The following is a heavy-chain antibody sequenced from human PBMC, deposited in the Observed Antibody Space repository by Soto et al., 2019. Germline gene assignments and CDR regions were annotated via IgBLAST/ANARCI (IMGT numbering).Heavy chain of an antibody. CDR2: ISAYNGNT. CDR1: GYTFTSYG. Sequence: ASVKVSCKASGYTFTSYGISWVRQAPGQGLEWMGWISAYNGNTNYAQKLQGRVTMTTDTSTSTAYMELRSLRSDDTAVYYCARSVTYDYYYYYMDVWGKGTTVTAP. J-gene: IGHJ6*03. V-gene: IGHV1-18*01. CDR3: ARSVTYDYYYYYMDV. D-gene: IGHD4-17*01.